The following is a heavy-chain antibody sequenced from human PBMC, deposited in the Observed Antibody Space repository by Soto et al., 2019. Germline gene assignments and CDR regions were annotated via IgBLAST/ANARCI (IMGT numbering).Heavy chain of an antibody. CDR3: AKDSEDDTTIFGVVIILSGYMDV. CDR2: ISGSGGST. Sequence: GGSLRLSCAASGFTFSSYAMSWVRQAPGKGLEWVSAISGSGGSTYYADSVKGRFTISRDNSKNTLYLQMNSLRAEDTAVYYCAKDSEDDTTIFGVVIILSGYMDVWGKGTTVTVSS. J-gene: IGHJ6*03. D-gene: IGHD3-3*01. CDR1: GFTFSSYA. V-gene: IGHV3-23*01.